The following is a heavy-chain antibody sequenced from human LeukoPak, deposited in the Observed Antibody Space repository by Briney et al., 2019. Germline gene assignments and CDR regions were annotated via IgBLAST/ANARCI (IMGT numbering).Heavy chain of an antibody. CDR1: GGSISSYY. CDR2: IYYSGST. V-gene: IGHV4-59*01. CDR3: ARDGDSSGRFDY. Sequence: PSETLSLTCTVSGGSISSYYWSWIRQPPGKGLEWIGYIYYSGSTNYNPSLKSRVTISVDTSKNQFSLKLSSVTAADTAVYYCARDGDSSGRFDYWGQGTLVTVSS. J-gene: IGHJ4*02. D-gene: IGHD6-19*01.